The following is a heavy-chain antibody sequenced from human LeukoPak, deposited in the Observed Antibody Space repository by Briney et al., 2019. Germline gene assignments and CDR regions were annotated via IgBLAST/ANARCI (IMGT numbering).Heavy chain of an antibody. CDR2: IYPGGSDT. V-gene: IGHV5-51*01. Sequence: GESLQISFQGPGYRFTNDWIGWVRPMPGKGLEWMGIIYPGGSDTRYSPSFQGQVTISVDNSITTAYLQWSSLKASDTAMYYCATLTSGYKSGLDYWGQGTLVTVSS. J-gene: IGHJ4*02. D-gene: IGHD5-12*01. CDR1: GYRFTNDW. CDR3: ATLTSGYKSGLDY.